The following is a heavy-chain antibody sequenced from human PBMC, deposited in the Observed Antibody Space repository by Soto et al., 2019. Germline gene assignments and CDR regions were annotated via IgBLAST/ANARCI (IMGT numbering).Heavy chain of an antibody. CDR3: ATDQGGAAFDY. Sequence: QVQLVESGGGVVQPGRSLRLSCAASGFTFSSYGMHWVRQAPGKGLEWVAVIWSNGNTKGYVDSVKGRFTISRDDSKNTLYLQMDSLRVEDTAVYYCATDQGGAAFDYWGQGTLVTVSS. V-gene: IGHV3-33*01. D-gene: IGHD3-16*01. J-gene: IGHJ4*02. CDR2: IWSNGNTK. CDR1: GFTFSSYG.